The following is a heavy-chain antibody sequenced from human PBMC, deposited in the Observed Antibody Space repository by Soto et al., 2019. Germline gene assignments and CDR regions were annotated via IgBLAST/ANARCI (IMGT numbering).Heavy chain of an antibody. CDR1: GYTFTSYG. Sequence: QVQLVQSGAEVKKPGASVKVSCKASGYTFTSYGISWVRQAPGQGLEWMGWISAYNGNTNYAQKLEGRVAMTTDTCTSTGYMGLRSVRSADTAVYCGEGEEYGYGYPLECWGKGTLVTFGS. D-gene: IGHD5-18*01. J-gene: IGHJ4*02. CDR3: EGEEYGYGYPLEC. CDR2: ISAYNGNT. V-gene: IGHV1-18*04.